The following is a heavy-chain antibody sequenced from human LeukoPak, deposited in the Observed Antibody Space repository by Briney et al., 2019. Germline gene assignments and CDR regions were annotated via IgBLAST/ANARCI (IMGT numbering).Heavy chain of an antibody. V-gene: IGHV4-59*12. CDR2: IYYSGST. D-gene: IGHD1-26*01. CDR1: GGSISSYY. CDR3: ARVPAIVGATDDAFDI. J-gene: IGHJ3*02. Sequence: PSETLSLTCTVSGGSISSYYWSWIRQPPGKGLEWIGYIYYSGSTNYNPSLKSRVTISVDTSKNQFSLKLSSVTAADTAVYYCARVPAIVGATDDAFDIWGQGTMVTVSS.